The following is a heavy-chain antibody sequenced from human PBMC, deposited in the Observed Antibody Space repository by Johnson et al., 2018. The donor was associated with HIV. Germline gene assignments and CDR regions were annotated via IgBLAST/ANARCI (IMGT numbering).Heavy chain of an antibody. CDR1: GFTFDDYG. J-gene: IGHJ3*02. CDR2: INWSGGST. Sequence: VQLVESGGGAVRPGGSLRISCAASGFTFDDYGMSWVRQAPGKGLEWVSGINWSGGSTYYANSVRGRFTISRDNATNSLYLQMNSLRAEDTAVYYCARDRGGSGYYSDDAFDIWGQGTMVTVSS. D-gene: IGHD3-22*01. V-gene: IGHV3-20*04. CDR3: ARDRGGSGYYSDDAFDI.